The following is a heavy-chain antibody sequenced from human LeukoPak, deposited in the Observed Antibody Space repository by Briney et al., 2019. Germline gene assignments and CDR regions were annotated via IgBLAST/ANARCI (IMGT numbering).Heavy chain of an antibody. CDR2: INPNSGGT. D-gene: IGHD1-26*01. Sequence: GASVKVSCTASGYTFTGYYMHWVRQAPGQGLEWMGWINPNSGGTNYAQKFQGRVTMTRDTSISTAYMELSRLRSDETAVYYCARDTKRSRARWENLGFDPWGQGTLVTVSS. CDR1: GYTFTGYY. J-gene: IGHJ5*02. CDR3: ARDTKRSRARWENLGFDP. V-gene: IGHV1-2*02.